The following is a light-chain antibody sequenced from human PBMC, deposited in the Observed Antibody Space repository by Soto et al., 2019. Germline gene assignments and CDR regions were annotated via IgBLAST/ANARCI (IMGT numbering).Light chain of an antibody. CDR2: GSS. CDR1: QSISSTY. J-gene: IGKJ1*01. Sequence: EIVLTQSPGTLSLSPGERATLSCRASQSISSTYFAWYQRKPGQAPRLLMYGSSTRATGIPDRFRGSGSGTDFTLTISRLEPEDFAVYYCQQYDRSPWMFGQGTKVDIK. CDR3: QQYDRSPWM. V-gene: IGKV3-20*01.